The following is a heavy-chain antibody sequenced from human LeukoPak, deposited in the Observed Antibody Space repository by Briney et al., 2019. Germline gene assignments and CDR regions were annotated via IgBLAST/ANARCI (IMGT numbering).Heavy chain of an antibody. CDR1: GGSFSGYY. J-gene: IGHJ6*02. D-gene: IGHD3-10*01. Sequence: SETLSLTCAVYGGSFSGYYWSWIRQPPGKGLEWIGEINHSGSTSYNPSLKSRVTISVDTSKNQFSLKLSSVTAADTAVYYCARDGSVAYGMDVWGQGTTVTVSS. V-gene: IGHV4-34*01. CDR2: INHSGST. CDR3: ARDGSVAYGMDV.